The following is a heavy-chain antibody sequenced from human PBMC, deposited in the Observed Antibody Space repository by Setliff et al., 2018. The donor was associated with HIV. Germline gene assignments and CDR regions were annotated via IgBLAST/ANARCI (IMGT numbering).Heavy chain of an antibody. V-gene: IGHV4-61*03. Sequence: SETLSLTCTVSAGSISTSSYFWTWIRQSPRKGLEWIGYISSTGAAWYNPSLKSRVTMSIDTSKIHFSLTLSSVSGADTALYFCARGGKRAFDIWGQGAMVTVSS. J-gene: IGHJ3*02. CDR3: ARGGKRAFDI. CDR1: AGSISTSSYF. CDR2: ISSTGAA.